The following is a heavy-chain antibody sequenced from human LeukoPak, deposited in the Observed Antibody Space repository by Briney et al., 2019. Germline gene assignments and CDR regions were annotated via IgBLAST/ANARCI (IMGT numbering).Heavy chain of an antibody. J-gene: IGHJ6*03. V-gene: IGHV4-30-2*01. CDR3: ASIVGATTNYYYYMDV. CDR1: GGSISSGGYY. CDR2: IYHSGST. Sequence: PSETLSLTCTVSGGSISSGGYYWSWIRQPPGKGLEWIGYIYHSGSTYYNPSLKSRVTISVDRSKNQFSLKLSSVTAADTAVYYCASIVGATTNYYYYMDVWGKGTTVTVSS. D-gene: IGHD1-26*01.